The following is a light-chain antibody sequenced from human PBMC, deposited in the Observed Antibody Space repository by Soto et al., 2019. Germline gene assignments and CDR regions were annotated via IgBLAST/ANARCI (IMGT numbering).Light chain of an antibody. CDR3: QQYGSSGT. V-gene: IGKV3-20*01. J-gene: IGKJ1*01. Sequence: EIVLTQSPATLSLSPGGRATLSCRASQSVSSYLAWYQLKPGQAPRLLIYDASNRATGIPDRFSGSGSGTDFTLTISRLEPEDFAVYYCQQYGSSGTFGHGTKVDIK. CDR2: DAS. CDR1: QSVSSY.